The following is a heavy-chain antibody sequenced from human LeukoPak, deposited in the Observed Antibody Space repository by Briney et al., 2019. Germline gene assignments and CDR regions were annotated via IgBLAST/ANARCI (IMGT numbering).Heavy chain of an antibody. CDR3: ARGCSGGSCYDY. V-gene: IGHV3-74*01. CDR2: INSDGSTT. CDR1: GFTFSIYW. J-gene: IGHJ4*02. Sequence: GGSLRLSCAASGFTFSIYWMDWVRHAPGKGLVWVSRINSDGSTTSYADSVKGRFTISRDNAKNTLYLQMNSLRAEDTAVYYCARGCSGGSCYDYWGQGTLVTVSS. D-gene: IGHD2-15*01.